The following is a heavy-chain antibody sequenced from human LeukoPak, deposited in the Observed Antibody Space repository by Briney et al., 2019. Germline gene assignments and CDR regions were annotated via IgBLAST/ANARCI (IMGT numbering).Heavy chain of an antibody. Sequence: ASVKVSCKASGYTFTSYYMHWVRQAPGQGLEWMGRINPNSGGTDYAQKFQGRVTMTRDTSIRTAYMELSSLRSDDTAVYYCASALGYCSGGSCPRVWGQGTLVTVSS. D-gene: IGHD2-15*01. J-gene: IGHJ4*02. CDR2: INPNSGGT. CDR1: GYTFTSYY. V-gene: IGHV1-2*06. CDR3: ASALGYCSGGSCPRV.